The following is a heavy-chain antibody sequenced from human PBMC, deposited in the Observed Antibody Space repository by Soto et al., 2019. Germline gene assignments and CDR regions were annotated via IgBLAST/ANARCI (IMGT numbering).Heavy chain of an antibody. CDR2: VKHSGNI. Sequence: QVQLQQWGAGLLEPSETLSLTCAVYGGSFSGYYWGWFRQPPGKGLEWIGEVKHSGNINYNPSLKTRLPVSVDTSKNQFSLKLSSMTAADTAMYYCARGSHFDFSSGYADSFDVWGQGTMVTVSS. CDR1: GGSFSGYY. J-gene: IGHJ3*01. V-gene: IGHV4-34*01. CDR3: ARGSHFDFSSGYADSFDV. D-gene: IGHD3-3*01.